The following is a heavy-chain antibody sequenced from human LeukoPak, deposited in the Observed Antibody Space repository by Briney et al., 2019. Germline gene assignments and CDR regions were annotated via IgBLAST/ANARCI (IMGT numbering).Heavy chain of an antibody. CDR2: ISSSSSYI. CDR1: GFTFSSYS. CDR3: ARAVLWFGELSHFDY. Sequence: PGRSLRLSCAASGFTFSSYSMNWVRQAPGKGLVWVSSISSSSSYIYYADSVKGRFAISRDNAKNSLYLQMNSLRAEDTAVYYCARAVLWFGELSHFDYWGQGTLVTVSS. V-gene: IGHV3-21*01. D-gene: IGHD3-10*01. J-gene: IGHJ4*02.